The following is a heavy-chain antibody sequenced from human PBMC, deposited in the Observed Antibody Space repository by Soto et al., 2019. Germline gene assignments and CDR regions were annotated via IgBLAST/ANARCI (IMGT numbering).Heavy chain of an antibody. V-gene: IGHV1-2*02. CDR3: VSLQTSGWPGVH. CDR2: IYPNTETT. Sequence: ASVKVSCKASGYSFSGYYIQWVRQAPGQGPEWLGWIYPNTETTDSSKKFQGRATMTSDMSTRTVYMELRDLRSDDTAVYYCVSLQTSGWPGVHWGQGTLVTVSS. D-gene: IGHD6-25*01. CDR1: GYSFSGYY. J-gene: IGHJ4*02.